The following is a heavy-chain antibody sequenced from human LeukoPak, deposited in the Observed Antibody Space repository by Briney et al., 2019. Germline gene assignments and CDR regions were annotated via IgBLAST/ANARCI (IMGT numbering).Heavy chain of an antibody. V-gene: IGHV1-69*05. CDR3: ARVLGYQANNWFDP. CDR2: IIPIFGTA. Sequence: ASVKVSCKASGGTFSSYAISWVRQAPGQGLEWMGGIIPIFGTANYAQKFQGRVTITTDESTSTAYMELSSLRSEDTAVYYCARVLGYQANNWFDPWGQGTLVTVSS. J-gene: IGHJ5*02. D-gene: IGHD2-2*01. CDR1: GGTFSSYA.